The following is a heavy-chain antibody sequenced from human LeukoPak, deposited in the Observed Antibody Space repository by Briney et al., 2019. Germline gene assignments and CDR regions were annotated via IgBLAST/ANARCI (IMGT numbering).Heavy chain of an antibody. D-gene: IGHD6-19*01. CDR3: ARALHSGWNYYGMDV. CDR2: IYYSGST. V-gene: IGHV4-61*05. Sequence: SETLSLTCTVSGGSISSSSYYWGWIRQPPGKGLEWIGYIYYSGSTDYNPSLKSRVTISVDTSKNQFSLKLSSVTAADTAVYYCARALHSGWNYYGMDVWGQGTTVTVSS. J-gene: IGHJ6*02. CDR1: GGSISSSSYY.